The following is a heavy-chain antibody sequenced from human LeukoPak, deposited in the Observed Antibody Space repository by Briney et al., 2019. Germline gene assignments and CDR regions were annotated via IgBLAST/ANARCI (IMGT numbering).Heavy chain of an antibody. CDR3: ARGWPRGRAAAGLYNWFDP. CDR2: IYHSGST. Sequence: SETLSLTCAVSGGSISSGGYSWSWIRQPPGKGPEWIGYIYHSGSTYYNPSLKSRVTISVDRSKNQFSLKLSSVTAADTAVYYCARGWPRGRAAAGLYNWFDPWGQGTLVTVSS. D-gene: IGHD6-13*01. J-gene: IGHJ5*02. CDR1: GGSISSGGYS. V-gene: IGHV4-30-2*01.